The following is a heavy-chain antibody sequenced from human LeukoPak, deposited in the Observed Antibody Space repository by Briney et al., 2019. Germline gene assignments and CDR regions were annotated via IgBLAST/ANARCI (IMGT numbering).Heavy chain of an antibody. CDR2: IIPIFGTA. D-gene: IGHD5-18*01. Sequence: SVKVSCKASGGTFSSYAISWVRQAPGQGLEWMGGIIPIFGTANYAQKFQGRVTITADESTSTAYMELSSLRSEDTAVYYCARGDTAMARFDYWGQRTLVTVSS. CDR3: ARGDTAMARFDY. J-gene: IGHJ4*02. V-gene: IGHV1-69*01. CDR1: GGTFSSYA.